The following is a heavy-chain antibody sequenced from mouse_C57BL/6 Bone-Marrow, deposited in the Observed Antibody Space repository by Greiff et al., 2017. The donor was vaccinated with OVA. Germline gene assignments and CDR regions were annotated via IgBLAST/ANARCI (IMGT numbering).Heavy chain of an antibody. Sequence: VKLQESGAELARPGASVKLSCKASGYTFTSYGISWVKQRTGQGLEWIGEIYPRSGNTYYNEKFKGKATLTADKSSSTAYMELRSLTSEDSAVYFCANYYGSSSLFDYWGQGTTLTVSS. D-gene: IGHD1-1*01. CDR3: ANYYGSSSLFDY. J-gene: IGHJ2*01. V-gene: IGHV1-81*01. CDR2: IYPRSGNT. CDR1: GYTFTSYG.